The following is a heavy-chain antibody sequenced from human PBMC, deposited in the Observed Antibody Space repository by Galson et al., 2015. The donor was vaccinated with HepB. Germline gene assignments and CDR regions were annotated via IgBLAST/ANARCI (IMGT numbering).Heavy chain of an antibody. J-gene: IGHJ2*01. CDR2: IYHSGIS. V-gene: IGHV4-38-2*02. Sequence: TLSLTCSVAGYSINSGYFWGWIRQPPGKGLEWIGSIYHSGISYYNPSLKSRVTISVDTSKNQLPLKLSSVTAADTAVYYCARDRGVTTANSAYFDLWGRGTLVTVSS. D-gene: IGHD4-17*01. CDR3: ARDRGVTTANSAYFDL. CDR1: GYSINSGYF.